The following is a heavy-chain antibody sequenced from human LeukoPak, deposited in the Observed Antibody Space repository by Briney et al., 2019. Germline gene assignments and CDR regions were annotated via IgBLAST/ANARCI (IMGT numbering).Heavy chain of an antibody. D-gene: IGHD3-10*01. CDR1: GGSISSGDYY. Sequence: SQTLSLTCTVSGGSISSGDYYWSWIRQPPGKGLEWIGYIYYSGSTYYNPSLKSRVTISVDTSKNQFSLKLSSVTAADTAVYYCARDHYGSGRYFDPWGQGTLVTVSS. J-gene: IGHJ5*02. V-gene: IGHV4-30-4*08. CDR3: ARDHYGSGRYFDP. CDR2: IYYSGST.